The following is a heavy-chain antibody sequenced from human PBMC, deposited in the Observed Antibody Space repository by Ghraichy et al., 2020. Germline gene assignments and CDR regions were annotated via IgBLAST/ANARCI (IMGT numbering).Heavy chain of an antibody. CDR1: GGSIGSYY. CDR2: VYYSGST. CDR3: ARHGDHCASSSCLYFDQ. D-gene: IGHD6-19*01. V-gene: IGHV4-59*08. Sequence: SETLSLTCNVSGGSIGSYYWSWIRQPPGKALEWLGYVYYSGSTTYNPSLKSRVTISVDTSKNQFSLTLNAVTAADTAVYYCARHGDHCASSSCLYFDQWGPGTLVTVSS. J-gene: IGHJ4*02.